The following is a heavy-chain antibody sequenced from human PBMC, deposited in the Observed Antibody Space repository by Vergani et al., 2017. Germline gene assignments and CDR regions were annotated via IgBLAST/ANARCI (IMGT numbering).Heavy chain of an antibody. V-gene: IGHV3-48*01. CDR2: ISSSSSTI. Sequence: VQLVESGGGVVQPGRSLRLSCAASGFTFSSYSMNWVRPAPGKGLEWVSYISSSSSTIYYADSVKGRFTISRDNAKNSLYLQMNSLRAEDTAVYYCARALITMIVVDQDAFDIWGQGTMVTVSS. D-gene: IGHD3-22*01. CDR1: GFTFSSYS. CDR3: ARALITMIVVDQDAFDI. J-gene: IGHJ3*02.